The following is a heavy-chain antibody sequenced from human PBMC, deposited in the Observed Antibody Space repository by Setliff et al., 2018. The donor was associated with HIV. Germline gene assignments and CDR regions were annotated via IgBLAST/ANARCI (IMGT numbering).Heavy chain of an antibody. CDR2: IFYSGST. Sequence: SQTLSLTCPVPARSVSTGNYYWNWIRLPPGKGLEWIGYIFYSGSTNYNPSLKSRVTISVDTSKNQFSRRLNSVTAADTAIYCCTRRGADSYYPGHLDVWGKGTTVTVSS. CDR3: TRRGADSYYPGHLDV. D-gene: IGHD3-10*01. CDR1: ARSVSTGNYY. J-gene: IGHJ6*04. V-gene: IGHV4-61*01.